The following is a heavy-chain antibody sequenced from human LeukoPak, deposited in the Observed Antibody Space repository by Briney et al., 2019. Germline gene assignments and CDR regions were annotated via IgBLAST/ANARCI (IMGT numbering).Heavy chain of an antibody. D-gene: IGHD2-15*01. CDR3: ARKGCFDICYLFDF. CDR2: INTNNGNT. CDR1: GYTFSTYC. Sequence: GASVKVSCKASGYTFSTYCINWVRQAPGQGLEWMGWINTNNGNTNYAQKFQGRVTMTRDTSTSTAYMELRSLGSDDTAVYYCARKGCFDICYLFDFCGQGTLVTVSS. V-gene: IGHV1-18*01. J-gene: IGHJ4*02.